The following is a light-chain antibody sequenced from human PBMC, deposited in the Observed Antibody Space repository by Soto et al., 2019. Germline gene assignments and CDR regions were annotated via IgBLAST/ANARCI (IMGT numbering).Light chain of an antibody. V-gene: IGKV1-9*01. CDR1: QGISSY. CDR2: AAS. CDR3: QQLNSYPLT. Sequence: DIQLTQSPSFLSASVGDRVTITCRASQGISSYLPWYQQKPGKAPKLLIYAASTLHSGVPSRFSGSGSGTEFTLTISSLQPEDFATYYCQQLNSYPLTFGGGAKVEIK. J-gene: IGKJ4*01.